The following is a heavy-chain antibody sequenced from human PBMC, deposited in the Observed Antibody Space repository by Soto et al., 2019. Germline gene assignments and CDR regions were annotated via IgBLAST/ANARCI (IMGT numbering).Heavy chain of an antibody. CDR3: ARDSDWAVDY. D-gene: IGHD3-9*01. V-gene: IGHV1-46*03. J-gene: IGHJ4*02. CDR2: IKPSGGST. Sequence: QVQLVQSGAEVKKPGASVKVSCKASGYTLISHHMHWVRQAPGQGLEWKGIIKPSGGSTSYAQKFQGRGTMTRDTSTSTVYMELNSLRSEDTAVYYCARDSDWAVDYWGQGTLVTVSS. CDR1: GYTLISHH.